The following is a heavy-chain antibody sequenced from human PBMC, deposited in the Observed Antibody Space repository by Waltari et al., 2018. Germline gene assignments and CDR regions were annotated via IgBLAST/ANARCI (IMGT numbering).Heavy chain of an antibody. J-gene: IGHJ4*02. CDR2: IYFSGST. V-gene: IGHV4-59*01. CDR3: ARGDTSNWFASYFDF. CDR1: AASISSYY. D-gene: IGHD3-10*01. Sequence: QVRLQESGPGLVKPSETLSLTCTVSAASISSYYWSWIRQPPGKGVEWIAYIYFSGSTSSHPSRKSRVAISGDTSKKQFSLRLSSVTAADTAVYYCARGDTSNWFASYFDFWGQGILVSVSS.